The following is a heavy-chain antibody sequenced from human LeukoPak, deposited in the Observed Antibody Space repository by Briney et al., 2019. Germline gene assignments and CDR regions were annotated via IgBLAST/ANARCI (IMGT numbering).Heavy chain of an antibody. CDR3: ARGSPYDFWSGYLYNWFDP. V-gene: IGHV4-34*01. CDR2: INHSGST. Sequence: SGTLSLTCAVYGGSFSGYYWSWIRQPPGKGLEWIGEINHSGSTNYNPSLKSRVTISVDTSKNQFSLKLSSVTAADTAVYYCARGSPYDFWSGYLYNWFDPWGQGTLVTVPS. D-gene: IGHD3-3*01. CDR1: GGSFSGYY. J-gene: IGHJ5*02.